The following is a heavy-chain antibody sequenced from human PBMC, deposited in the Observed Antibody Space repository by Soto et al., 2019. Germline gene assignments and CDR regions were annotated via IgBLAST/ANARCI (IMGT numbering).Heavy chain of an antibody. CDR1: GGTFSSYA. J-gene: IGHJ4*02. D-gene: IGHD5-12*01. CDR2: IIPIFGTA. CDR3: ARGRGRWLQVDNPFDY. V-gene: IGHV1-69*13. Sequence: SVKVSCKASGGTFSSYAISWVRQAPGQGLEWMGGIIPIFGTANYAQKFQGSVTITADESTSTAYMELSSLRSEDTAVYYCARGRGRWLQVDNPFDYWGQGTLVTVSS.